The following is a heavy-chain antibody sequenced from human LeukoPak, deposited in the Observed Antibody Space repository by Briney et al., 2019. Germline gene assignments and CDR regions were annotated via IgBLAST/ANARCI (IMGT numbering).Heavy chain of an antibody. Sequence: TSETLSLTCTISGGFISSSSYDWGWIRQTPGKGLEWIGDLYYTGSTYYSPSLKSRLSITVDTSKNHFSPILGAVTAADTAIYYCARRRYYDSTGYLDWGQGTHVTVSA. V-gene: IGHV4-39*02. J-gene: IGHJ1*01. CDR3: ARRRYYDSTGYLD. CDR1: GGFISSSSYD. CDR2: LYYTGST. D-gene: IGHD3-22*01.